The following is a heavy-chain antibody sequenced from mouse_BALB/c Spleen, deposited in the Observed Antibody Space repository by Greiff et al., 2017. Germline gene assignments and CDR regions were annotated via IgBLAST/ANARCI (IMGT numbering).Heavy chain of an antibody. D-gene: IGHD2-3*01. J-gene: IGHJ4*01. CDR1: GFTFSSFG. Sequence: EVKLMESGGGLVQPGGSRKLSCAASGFTFSSFGMHWVRQAPEKGLEWVAYISSGSSTIYYADTVKGRFTISRDNPKNTLFLQMTSLRSEDTAMYYCARSGGDGYYVNYAMDYWGQGTSVTVSS. V-gene: IGHV5-17*02. CDR3: ARSGGDGYYVNYAMDY. CDR2: ISSGSSTI.